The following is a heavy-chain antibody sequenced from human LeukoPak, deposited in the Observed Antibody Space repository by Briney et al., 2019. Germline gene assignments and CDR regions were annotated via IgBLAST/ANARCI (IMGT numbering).Heavy chain of an antibody. D-gene: IGHD6-6*01. V-gene: IGHV4-61*02. J-gene: IGHJ2*01. CDR2: IYTSGST. Sequence: SETLSLTCTVSGGSISSGSYYWSWIRQPAGKGLEWIGRIYTSGSTNYNPSLKSRVTISLDTSKNQFSLKLSPVTAADTAVYYCARYSSSSERYFDLWGRGTLVTVSS. CDR3: ARYSSSSERYFDL. CDR1: GGSISSGSYY.